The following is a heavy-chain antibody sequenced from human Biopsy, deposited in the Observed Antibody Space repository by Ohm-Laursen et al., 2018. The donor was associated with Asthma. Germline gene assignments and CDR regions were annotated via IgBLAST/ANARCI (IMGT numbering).Heavy chain of an antibody. D-gene: IGHD3-9*01. CDR2: ISPIFGSS. Sequence: SVKVSCKASGYTFSNYAISWVRQAPGLGLEWMGGISPIFGSSNYAQRFQGRVTITADIFTRTVYMELSGLRFDDTAIYYCARTYYDFLTGQVNDAFAIWGQGTMVTVSS. CDR3: ARTYYDFLTGQVNDAFAI. J-gene: IGHJ3*02. V-gene: IGHV1-69*06. CDR1: GYTFSNYA.